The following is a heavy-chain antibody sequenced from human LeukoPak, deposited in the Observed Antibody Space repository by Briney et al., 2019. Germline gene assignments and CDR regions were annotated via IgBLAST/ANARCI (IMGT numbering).Heavy chain of an antibody. CDR2: ICYDGSNK. J-gene: IGHJ4*02. Sequence: GGSLRLSCAASGFTFSSYGMHWARQAPGKGLEWVAVICYDGSNKYYADSVKGRFTISRDNSKNTLYLQMNRLRAEDPAVYYCARDPPGTYGNLTGPDYWGQGTLVTVSS. CDR1: GFTFSSYG. V-gene: IGHV3-33*01. D-gene: IGHD3-9*01. CDR3: ARDPPGTYGNLTGPDY.